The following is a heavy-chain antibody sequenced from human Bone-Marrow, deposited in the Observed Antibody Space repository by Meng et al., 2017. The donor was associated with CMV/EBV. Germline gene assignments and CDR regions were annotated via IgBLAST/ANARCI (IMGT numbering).Heavy chain of an antibody. CDR1: GFTFGDYA. J-gene: IGHJ4*02. CDR3: ARDGVRGLDY. V-gene: IGHV3-30*02. Sequence: GGSLRLSCTASGFTFGDYAMSWVRQAPGKGLEWVTFIRTDGSNQYYADSVKGRFTISRDNSKNTLYVQMNSLRAEDTALYYCARDGVRGLDYWGQGTLATVPS. D-gene: IGHD3-10*01. CDR2: IRTDGSNQ.